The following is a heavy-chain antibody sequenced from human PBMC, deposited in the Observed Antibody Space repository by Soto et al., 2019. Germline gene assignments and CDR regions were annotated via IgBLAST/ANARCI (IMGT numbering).Heavy chain of an antibody. Sequence: EVQLVESGGGWVKPGGSLTLSRVASGFTFGDAWMNWVRQAAGKGLEWVGHVKTKSEGETTDYAAPVKGRFTIWRDDSTNTLYLQMNSLKSEDTGKYFCTTLGPSWGQGTQVTVSS. CDR2: VKTKSEGETT. CDR1: GFTFGDAW. J-gene: IGHJ5*02. V-gene: IGHV3-15*07. CDR3: TTLGPS.